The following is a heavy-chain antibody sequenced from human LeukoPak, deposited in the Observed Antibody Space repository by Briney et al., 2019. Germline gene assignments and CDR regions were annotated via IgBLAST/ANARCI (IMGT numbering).Heavy chain of an antibody. J-gene: IGHJ6*02. CDR3: ARQGTSGSYLTGLDV. CDR2: IFHSGST. Sequence: SETLSLTCTVSSGSISTYYWSWIRQSPGKGLEWMGYIFHSGSTTYNPSLSSRLTISVDTSKNQFSLELSSVTAADTAVYYCARQGTSGSYLTGLDVWGQGTTVTVSS. V-gene: IGHV4-59*08. D-gene: IGHD3-22*01. CDR1: SGSISTYY.